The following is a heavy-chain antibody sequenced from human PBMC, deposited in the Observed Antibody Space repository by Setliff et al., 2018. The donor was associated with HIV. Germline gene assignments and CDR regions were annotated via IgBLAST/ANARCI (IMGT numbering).Heavy chain of an antibody. CDR3: ARAQIAAPRPYEY. V-gene: IGHV4-34*01. CDR2: INHRGIA. Sequence: SETLSLTCAVYGVSFSGYYWTWIRQSPSGLEWIGEINHRGIANSSPSLKSRVTISIDTPKNQFSLRLTSVTAADTALYYCARAQIAAPRPYEYWGQGTLVTVSS. CDR1: GVSFSGYY. D-gene: IGHD6-6*01. J-gene: IGHJ4*02.